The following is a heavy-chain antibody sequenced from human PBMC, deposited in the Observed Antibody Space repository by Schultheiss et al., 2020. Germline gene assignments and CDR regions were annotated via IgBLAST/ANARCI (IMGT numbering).Heavy chain of an antibody. CDR3: TEHYDSLTDYWLYGMDV. J-gene: IGHJ6*04. CDR2: IIPILGIA. CDR1: GYTFTSYY. Sequence: SVKVSCKASGYTFTSYYMHWVRQAPGQGLEWMGRIIPILGIANYAQKFQGRVTITADKSTSTAYMELSSLRSEDTAVYYCTEHYDSLTDYWLYGMDVWGKGTTVTVPS. V-gene: IGHV1-69*02. D-gene: IGHD3-9*01.